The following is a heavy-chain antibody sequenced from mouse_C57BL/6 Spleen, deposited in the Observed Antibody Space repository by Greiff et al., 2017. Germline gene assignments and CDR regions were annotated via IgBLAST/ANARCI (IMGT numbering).Heavy chain of an antibody. J-gene: IGHJ3*01. CDR1: GYTFTSYW. Sequence: VQLQQSGAELVRPGSSVKLSCKASGYTFTSYWMHWVKQRPIQVLEWIGNIDPSDSETHYNQKFKDKATLTVDKSSSTAYMQLSSLTSEDSAVYYCARGGTPWFAYWGQGTLVTVSA. V-gene: IGHV1-52*01. D-gene: IGHD4-1*01. CDR3: ARGGTPWFAY. CDR2: IDPSDSET.